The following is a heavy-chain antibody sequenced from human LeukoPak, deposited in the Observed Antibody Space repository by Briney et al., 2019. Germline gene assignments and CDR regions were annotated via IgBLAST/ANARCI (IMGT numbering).Heavy chain of an antibody. Sequence: ASVKVSCKASGYTFTGYYMHWVRQAPGQGLEWMGWINPNSGGTNYAQKFQGRVTMTRDTSISTAYLQWSSLKASDTAMYYCARGSGYLNYFDYWGQGTLVTVSS. CDR3: ARGSGYLNYFDY. J-gene: IGHJ4*02. CDR1: GYTFTGYY. CDR2: INPNSGGT. D-gene: IGHD3-22*01. V-gene: IGHV1-2*02.